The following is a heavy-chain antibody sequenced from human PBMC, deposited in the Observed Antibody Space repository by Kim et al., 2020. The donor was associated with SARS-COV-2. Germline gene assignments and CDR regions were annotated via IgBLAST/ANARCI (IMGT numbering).Heavy chain of an antibody. CDR2: VGNSGDST. J-gene: IGHJ4*02. D-gene: IGHD3-10*01. V-gene: IGHV3-23*01. Sequence: GGSLRLSCAASGFTYTNYAMSWVRQAPGKGLEWVSGVGNSGDSTYYADSVKGRFTISRDNSKNTVDLQMNSLRAEDTAVYYCAKPVYGSGSPDYWGQGALGTVSS. CDR1: GFTYTNYA. CDR3: AKPVYGSGSPDY.